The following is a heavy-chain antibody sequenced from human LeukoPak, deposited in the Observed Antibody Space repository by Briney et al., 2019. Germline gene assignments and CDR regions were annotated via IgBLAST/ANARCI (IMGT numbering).Heavy chain of an antibody. D-gene: IGHD5-18*01. CDR1: GFTFSAYA. Sequence: GRSLRLSCAASGFTFSAYAMHWVPQAPGKGLEWVALISDDGSNKYYADSVKGRFTISRDNSKNTLYLQMRSTLYLQMNSLRVEDTAVYYCARVLSPRYSYGYYYWGQGTLVTVSS. CDR2: ISDDGSNK. V-gene: IGHV3-30-3*01. J-gene: IGHJ4*02. CDR3: ARVLSPRYSYGYYY.